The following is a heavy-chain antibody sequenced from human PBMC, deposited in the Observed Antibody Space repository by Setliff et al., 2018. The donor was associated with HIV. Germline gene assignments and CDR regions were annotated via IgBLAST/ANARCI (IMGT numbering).Heavy chain of an antibody. Sequence: GESLKISCKASGYSFTSYRIAWVRQMPGKGLERMGIIFPGDSDTRYSPPFQGQVTISADKSMTTAYLQWSSLKASDTAMYYCARRALRGGYDPEYYFDYWGQGTLVTVSS. CDR1: GYSFTSYR. CDR2: IFPGDSDT. CDR3: ARRALRGGYDPEYYFDY. V-gene: IGHV5-51*01. D-gene: IGHD5-12*01. J-gene: IGHJ4*02.